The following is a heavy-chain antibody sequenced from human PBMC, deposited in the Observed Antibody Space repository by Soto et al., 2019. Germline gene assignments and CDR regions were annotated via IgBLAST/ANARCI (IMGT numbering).Heavy chain of an antibody. D-gene: IGHD3-10*01. Sequence: ASVKVSCKASGYTFTGYYMHWVRQAPGQGLEWMGWINPNSGGTNYAQKFQGWVTMTRDTSISTAYMELSRLRSDDTAVYYRARGVVVRGVTYYYYGMDVWGQGTTVTV. CDR2: INPNSGGT. CDR1: GYTFTGYY. V-gene: IGHV1-2*04. J-gene: IGHJ6*02. CDR3: ARGVVVRGVTYYYYGMDV.